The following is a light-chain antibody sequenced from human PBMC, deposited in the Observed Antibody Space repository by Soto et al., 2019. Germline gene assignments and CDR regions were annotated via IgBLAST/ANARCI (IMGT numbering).Light chain of an antibody. CDR2: KAS. J-gene: IGKJ1*01. Sequence: IRMTQSPSSLSASTGDRVTITCRASQSISGWLAWYQQKPGKAPHLLIYKASSLESGVPSRFSGSGSGTEFTLTISSRQPADFATYYCQQYNTYSPTFGQGTKVDIK. V-gene: IGKV1-5*03. CDR3: QQYNTYSPT. CDR1: QSISGW.